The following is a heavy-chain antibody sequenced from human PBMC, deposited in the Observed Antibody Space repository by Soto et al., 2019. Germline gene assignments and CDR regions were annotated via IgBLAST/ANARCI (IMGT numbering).Heavy chain of an antibody. D-gene: IGHD1-26*01. CDR1: GFTFTKAY. V-gene: IGHV3-15*01. CDR3: ATEGGYPGSNFYGAY. Sequence: EVQLVESGGGLVEPGGSIRLSCVASGFTFTKAYMTWVRQAPGKGLEWVGRIKGSHDGGTTDYATSVKGRFTISRDDSKNTLYLQMNSLKTEDTSVYYCATEGGYPGSNFYGAYWGQGTLVTVSS. J-gene: IGHJ4*02. CDR2: IKGSHDGGTT.